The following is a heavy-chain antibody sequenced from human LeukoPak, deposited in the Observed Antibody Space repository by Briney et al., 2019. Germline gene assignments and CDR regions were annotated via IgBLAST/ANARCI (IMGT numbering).Heavy chain of an antibody. D-gene: IGHD2-15*01. CDR2: IYYSGST. V-gene: IGHV4-59*01. Sequence: ASETLSLTCTVSGGSISTYYWSWIRQPPGKGLEWIGYIYYSGSTSYNPSLKSRITISVDTFKNQFSLKLSSVTAADTAVYCCARDTGVVVGYFQHWGQGTLVTVSS. CDR1: GGSISTYY. J-gene: IGHJ1*01. CDR3: ARDTGVVVGYFQH.